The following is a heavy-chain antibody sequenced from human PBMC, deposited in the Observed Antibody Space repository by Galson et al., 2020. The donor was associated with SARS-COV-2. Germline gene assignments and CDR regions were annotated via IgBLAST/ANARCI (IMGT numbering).Heavy chain of an antibody. CDR1: NFSLSTTGEG. J-gene: IGHJ6*02. CDR2: IYWNDDK. V-gene: IGHV2-5*01. CDR3: AHRPAPLRFLEYLPPYGWDV. D-gene: IGHD3-3*01. Sequence: SGPTLVKPTQTLTLTCTFSNFSLSTTGEGVGWIRQPPGKALEWLALIYWNDDKRYSPSLKSRLTITKDTSKNQVVLTLTNIDSVDTATYYCAHRPAPLRFLEYLPPYGWDVWGQGTTVFVSS.